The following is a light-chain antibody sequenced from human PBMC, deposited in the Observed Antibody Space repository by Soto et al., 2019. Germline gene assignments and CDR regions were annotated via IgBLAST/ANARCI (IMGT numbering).Light chain of an antibody. CDR2: DAS. CDR1: QSISSW. J-gene: IGKJ1*01. CDR3: QQYNSYSWT. Sequence: DIQMTQSPSTLSASVGDRVTITCRASQSISSWLAWYQQKPGKAPKLLIYDASSLESGVPSRFGGSGSATEITLTISSLQPDDFATDYCQQYNSYSWTFGQGTKVEIK. V-gene: IGKV1-5*01.